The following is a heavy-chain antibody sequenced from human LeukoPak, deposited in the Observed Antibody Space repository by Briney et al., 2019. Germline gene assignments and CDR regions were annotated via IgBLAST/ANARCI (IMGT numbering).Heavy chain of an antibody. D-gene: IGHD3-10*01. CDR2: INPNSGGT. CDR1: GYTFTGYY. V-gene: IGHV1-2*02. CDR3: ARGRVYYGPGTNYYYYMDV. Sequence: ASVKVSCKASGYTFTGYYMHWVRQAPGQGLEWMGWINPNSGGTNYAQKFQGRVTMTRDTSISTAYMELSRLRSDDTAVYYCARGRVYYGPGTNYYYYMDVWGKGTTVTISS. J-gene: IGHJ6*03.